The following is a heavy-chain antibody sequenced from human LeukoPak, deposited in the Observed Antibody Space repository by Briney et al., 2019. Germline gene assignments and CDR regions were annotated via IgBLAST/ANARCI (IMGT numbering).Heavy chain of an antibody. V-gene: IGHV3-23*01. CDR1: GFTFSSYA. J-gene: IGHJ4*02. CDR3: AKDQGVGNHYDSSGYYGLFDY. Sequence: GGSLRLSCAASGFTFSSYAMSWVRQAPGKGLEWVSDINGSGGSTYYADSVKGRFTISRDNSKNTLYLQMNSLRAEDTAVYYCAKDQGVGNHYDSSGYYGLFDYWGQGTLVTVSS. D-gene: IGHD3-22*01. CDR2: INGSGGST.